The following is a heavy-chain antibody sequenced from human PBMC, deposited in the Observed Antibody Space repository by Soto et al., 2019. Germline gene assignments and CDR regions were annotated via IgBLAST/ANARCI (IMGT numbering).Heavy chain of an antibody. CDR3: ARRGPGTYFDY. V-gene: IGHV3-23*01. CDR1: GFTFSSYA. CDR2: ISGSGDST. J-gene: IGHJ4*02. Sequence: GSXRLSCAASGFTFSSYAMNWVRQAPGKGLEWVSVISGSGDSTYYADSVKGRFIISRDNSKNTLYLQMNSLRAEDTAVYYCARRGPGTYFDYWGQGTLVTVSS. D-gene: IGHD6-13*01.